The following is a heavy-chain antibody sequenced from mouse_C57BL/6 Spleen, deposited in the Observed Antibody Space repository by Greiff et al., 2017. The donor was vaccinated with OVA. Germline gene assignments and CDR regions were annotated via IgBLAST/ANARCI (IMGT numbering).Heavy chain of an antibody. J-gene: IGHJ2*01. V-gene: IGHV1-26*01. D-gene: IGHD6-1*01. CDR2: INPNNGGT. CDR3: EGHKFDD. CDR1: GYTFTDYY. Sequence: VQLQQSGPELVKPGASVKISCKASGYTFTDYYMNWVKQSHGKSLEWIGDINPNNGGTSYNQKFKGKATLTVAKSSSTAYMELRSLTSEDSAVYYYEGHKFDDWGQGTTLTVSS.